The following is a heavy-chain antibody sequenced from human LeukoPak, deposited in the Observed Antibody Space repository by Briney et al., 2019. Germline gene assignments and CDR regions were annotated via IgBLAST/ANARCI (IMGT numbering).Heavy chain of an antibody. CDR3: AKYYYDSSGSPYYFDY. Sequence: GGSLRLSCAASGYTFDDYAMHWVRQAPGKGLEWVSGISWNSGSIGYADSVKGRFTISRDNSKNTLYLQMNSLRAEDTAVYYCAKYYYDSSGSPYYFDYWGQGALVTVSS. J-gene: IGHJ4*02. D-gene: IGHD3-22*01. CDR2: ISWNSGSI. CDR1: GYTFDDYA. V-gene: IGHV3-9*01.